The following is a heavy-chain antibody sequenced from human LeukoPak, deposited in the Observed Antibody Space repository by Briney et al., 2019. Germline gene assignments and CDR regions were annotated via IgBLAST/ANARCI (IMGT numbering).Heavy chain of an antibody. V-gene: IGHV3-30-3*01. Sequence: PGGSLRLSCADSGFTFSSYAMHWVRQAPGKGLEWVAVISYDGSNKYYADSVKGRFTISRDNSKNTLYLQMNSLRAEDTAVYYCAKDDTRAYYYDSSGYSGAFDIWGQGTMVTVSS. CDR3: AKDDTRAYYYDSSGYSGAFDI. CDR1: GFTFSSYA. D-gene: IGHD3-22*01. CDR2: ISYDGSNK. J-gene: IGHJ3*02.